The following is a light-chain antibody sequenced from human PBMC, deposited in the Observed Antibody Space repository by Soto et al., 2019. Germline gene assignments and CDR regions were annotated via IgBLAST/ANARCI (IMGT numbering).Light chain of an antibody. V-gene: IGKV3-20*01. J-gene: IGKJ3*01. CDR2: DA. CDR1: QSVSSSY. Sequence: EIVLTQSPGTLSLSPRERANLSCRASQSVSSSYLAWYQQKPGQAPRLLIYDAFRATGIPDRFSGSGSGTDFTRTITRLEPEDFAVYYWQHYGTAALFGPGTKVDI. CDR3: QHYGTAAL.